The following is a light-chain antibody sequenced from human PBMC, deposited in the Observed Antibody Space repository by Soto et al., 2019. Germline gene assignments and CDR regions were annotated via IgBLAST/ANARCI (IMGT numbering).Light chain of an antibody. CDR1: SSDVGSYNY. V-gene: IGLV2-14*03. CDR2: DVS. J-gene: IGLJ1*01. CDR3: ISYTTISTYA. Sequence: QSALTQPASVSGSPGQSIAISCTGTSSDVGSYNYVSWYQHHPGKAPKVMIYDVSSRPSGVSNRFSGSKSGNTASLTISGLQAEDEADYYCISYTTISTYAFGTGTKVTVL.